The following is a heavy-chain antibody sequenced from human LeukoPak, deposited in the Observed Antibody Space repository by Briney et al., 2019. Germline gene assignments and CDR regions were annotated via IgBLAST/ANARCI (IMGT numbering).Heavy chain of an antibody. CDR1: GFTFSSYA. CDR3: ANFLEWLPFDY. J-gene: IGHJ4*02. V-gene: IGHV3-23*01. CDR2: ISGSGGST. D-gene: IGHD3-3*01. Sequence: GGSLRLSCAASGFTFSSYAMSWVRQAPGKGLEWVSAISGSGGSTYYADSVKGRFTISRDNSKNTLYLQMNSLRAEDTAVYCCANFLEWLPFDYWGQGTLVTVSS.